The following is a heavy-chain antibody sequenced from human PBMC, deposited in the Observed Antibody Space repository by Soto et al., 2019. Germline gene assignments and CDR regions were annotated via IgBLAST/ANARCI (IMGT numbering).Heavy chain of an antibody. CDR3: ARLLYCSAANCVDLRLDP. V-gene: IGHV4-39*01. J-gene: IGHJ5*02. D-gene: IGHD2-15*01. CDR1: GASTSSSIYY. CDR2: IYYSGNT. Sequence: PSETLSLTCTVSGASTSSSIYYWGWVRQPPGKGLEWIGTIYYSGNTYYNPSLKSRITMSVDTSKNEFSLKLNSVTAADTAVYYCARLLYCSAANCVDLRLDPWGQGTLVTVSS.